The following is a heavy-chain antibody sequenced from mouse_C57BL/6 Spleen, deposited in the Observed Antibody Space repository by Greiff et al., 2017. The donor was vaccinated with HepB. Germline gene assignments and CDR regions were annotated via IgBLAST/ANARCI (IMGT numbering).Heavy chain of an antibody. Sequence: EVQLQQSGAELVRPGASVKLSCTASGFNIKDYYMHWVKQRPEQGLEWIGRIDPEDGDTEYAPKFQGKATMTADTSSNTAYLQLSSLTSEDTAVYYCTTDGSSYRYYFDYWGQGTTLTVSS. CDR2: IDPEDGDT. V-gene: IGHV14-1*01. CDR1: GFNIKDYY. J-gene: IGHJ2*01. D-gene: IGHD1-1*01. CDR3: TTDGSSYRYYFDY.